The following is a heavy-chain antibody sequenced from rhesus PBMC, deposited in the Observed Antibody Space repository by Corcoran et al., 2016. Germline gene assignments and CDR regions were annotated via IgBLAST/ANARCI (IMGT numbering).Heavy chain of an antibody. V-gene: IGHV3-100*02. CDR2: FSESGGTT. Sequence: VQLQESGPGLVKPSETLSLTCAFSVGSISGGYDWRWVRQAPGTGLEWVSVFSESGGTTYYADSVKGRFTISRDNAKNSLFLQMNSLRAEDTAMYYCTYSSWSLYFDYWGQGVLVTVSS. D-gene: IGHD6-13*01. J-gene: IGHJ4*01. CDR1: VGSISGGYD. CDR3: TYSSWSLYFDY.